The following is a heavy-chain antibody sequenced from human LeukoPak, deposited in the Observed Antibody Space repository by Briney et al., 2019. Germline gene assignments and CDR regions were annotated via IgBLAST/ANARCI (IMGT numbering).Heavy chain of an antibody. Sequence: GGSLRLSCAASGFTFSSYSMNWVRQAPGKGLEWVSSISSSSSYIYYADSVKGRFTISRDNAKNSLYLQMNSPRAEDTAVYYCARDVTFMVRGVFCYWGQGTLVTVSS. J-gene: IGHJ4*02. CDR3: ARDVTFMVRGVFCY. CDR2: ISSSSSYI. CDR1: GFTFSSYS. V-gene: IGHV3-21*01. D-gene: IGHD3-10*01.